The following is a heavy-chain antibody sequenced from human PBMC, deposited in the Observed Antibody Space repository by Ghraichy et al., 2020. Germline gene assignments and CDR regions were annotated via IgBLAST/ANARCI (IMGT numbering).Heavy chain of an antibody. CDR3: ARVYDSSGYYDGFDY. D-gene: IGHD3-22*01. CDR2: IWYDGSNK. J-gene: IGHJ4*02. Sequence: GGSLRLSCAASGFTFSSYGMHWVRQAPGKGLEWVAVIWYDGSNKYYADSVKGRFTISRDNSKNTLYLQMNSLRAEDTAVYYCARVYDSSGYYDGFDYWGQGTLVTVSS. CDR1: GFTFSSYG. V-gene: IGHV3-33*01.